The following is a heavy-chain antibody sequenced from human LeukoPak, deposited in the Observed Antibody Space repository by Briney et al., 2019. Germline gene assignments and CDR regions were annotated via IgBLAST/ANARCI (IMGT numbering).Heavy chain of an antibody. CDR3: VRSGCDGGNCFFDY. Sequence: ASVKVSCKASGYTFTTYYIHWVRQAPGQGLERMGIINPSDGSTSYAQEFQGRVTMTRDMSTSTVYMELSSLRSEDTAVYYCVRSGCDGGNCFFDYWGQGTLVPSPQ. D-gene: IGHD2-15*01. V-gene: IGHV1-46*01. J-gene: IGHJ4*02. CDR2: INPSDGST. CDR1: GYTFTTYY.